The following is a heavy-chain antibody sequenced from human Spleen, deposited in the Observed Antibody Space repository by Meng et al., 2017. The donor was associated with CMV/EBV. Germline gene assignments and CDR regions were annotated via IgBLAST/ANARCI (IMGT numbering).Heavy chain of an antibody. CDR2: ILPSTGQT. J-gene: IGHJ4*02. CDR1: GYTVTDHF. Sequence: KTAGYTVTDHFFHWLRQAPGQGLEWIGWILPSTGQTRSAQTFEGRVTLTRDTSTGTGYMELSSLRSEDTAVYYCVREGIPTAAYPFDYWGQGTLVTVSS. CDR3: VREGIPTAAYPFDY. V-gene: IGHV1-2*02. D-gene: IGHD6-13*01.